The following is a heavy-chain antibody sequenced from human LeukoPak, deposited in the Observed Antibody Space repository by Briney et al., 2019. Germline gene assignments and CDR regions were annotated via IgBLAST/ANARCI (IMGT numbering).Heavy chain of an antibody. CDR2: INHSGSI. V-gene: IGHV4-34*01. D-gene: IGHD3-22*01. J-gene: IGHJ4*02. Sequence: PSETLSLTCAVYGGSFSGYYWSWIRQPPGKGLEWIGEINHSGSINYNPSLKSRVTISVDTSKNQFSLKLSSVTAADTAVYYCARAAYYDSSGYYSPYFDYWGQGTLVTVSS. CDR1: GGSFSGYY. CDR3: ARAAYYDSSGYYSPYFDY.